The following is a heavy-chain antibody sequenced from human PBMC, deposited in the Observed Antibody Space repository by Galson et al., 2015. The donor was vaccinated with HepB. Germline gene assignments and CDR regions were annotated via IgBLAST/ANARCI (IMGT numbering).Heavy chain of an antibody. CDR3: ARVGSSGSLDY. V-gene: IGHV3-30-3*01. CDR1: GFTFSSYA. D-gene: IGHD6-19*01. J-gene: IGHJ4*02. Sequence: SLRLSCAASGFTFSSYAMHWVRQAPGKGLEWVAVISYDGSNKYYADPVKGRFTISRDNSKNTLYLQMNSLRAEDTAVYYCARVGSSGSLDYWGQGTLVTVSS. CDR2: ISYDGSNK.